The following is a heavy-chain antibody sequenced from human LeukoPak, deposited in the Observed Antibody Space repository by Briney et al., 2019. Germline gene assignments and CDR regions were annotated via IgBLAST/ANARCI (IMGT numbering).Heavy chain of an antibody. D-gene: IGHD5-18*01. J-gene: IGHJ4*02. CDR2: ISAYNGNT. CDR1: GYTFTSYD. CDR3: ARDDSYGYPADY. V-gene: IGHV1-18*01. Sequence: ASVKVSCKASGYTFTSYDINWVRQATGQGLEWMGWISAYNGNTDYAQKLQGRVTMTTDTSTSTAYMELRSLRSDDTAVYYCARDDSYGYPADYWGQGTLVTVSS.